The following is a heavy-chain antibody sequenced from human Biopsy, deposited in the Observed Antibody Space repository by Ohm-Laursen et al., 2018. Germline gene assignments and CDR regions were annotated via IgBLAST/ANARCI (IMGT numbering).Heavy chain of an antibody. D-gene: IGHD3-22*01. CDR3: ARDRGYYSDRTVPGYFDL. CDR1: GDSISSYY. CDR2: VYYTGST. J-gene: IGHJ2*01. V-gene: IGHV4-59*01. Sequence: GTLSLTWTVSGDSISSYYWSWIRQPPGKGLQWIGYVYYTGSTDYNPSLQSRVTISVDTSKNHFSLRLRSMTPADTAIYYCARDRGYYSDRTVPGYFDLWGRGTLVTVSS.